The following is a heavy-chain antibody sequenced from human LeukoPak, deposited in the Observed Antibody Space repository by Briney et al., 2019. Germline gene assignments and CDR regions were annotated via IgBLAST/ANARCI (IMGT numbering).Heavy chain of an antibody. V-gene: IGHV4-34*01. CDR2: INHSGST. J-gene: IGHJ4*02. D-gene: IGHD3-22*01. Sequence: SETLSLTCAVYGGSFSGYYWSWIRQPPGKGLEWIGEINHSGSTNYNPSLKSQVTISVDTSKNQFSLKLSSVTAADTAVYYCARGPTYYYDSSGYTYFDYWGQGTLVTVSS. CDR3: ARGPTYYYDSSGYTYFDY. CDR1: GGSFSGYY.